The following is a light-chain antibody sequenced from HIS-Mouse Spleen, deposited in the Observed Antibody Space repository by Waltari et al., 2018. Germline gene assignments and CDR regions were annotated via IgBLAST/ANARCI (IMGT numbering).Light chain of an antibody. CDR1: SRYVGGYNY. V-gene: IGLV2-8*01. Sequence: QSALTQPPSASGSPGQSVTISCTGTSRYVGGYNYVSWYQQHPGKATNPMIYEVSKRPSGVPDRFSGAKSGNTASLTVSGLQAEDEADYYCSSYAGSNNYVFGTGTKVTVL. CDR3: SSYAGSNNYV. CDR2: EVS. J-gene: IGLJ1*01.